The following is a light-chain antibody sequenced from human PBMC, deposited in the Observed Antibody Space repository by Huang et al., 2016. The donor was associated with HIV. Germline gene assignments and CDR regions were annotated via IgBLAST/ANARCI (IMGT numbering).Light chain of an antibody. CDR1: QNIGKS. V-gene: IGKV1-39*01. J-gene: IGKJ1*01. Sequence: DIQMTQSPPSMSASVGDRVTLTCRADQNIGKSLNWYQQKPGKAPKLLVYTASTLDIGVPSRFSGSGSGSRFTLNITNLEPEDFATYYCQQSFTVPRTFG. CDR3: QQSFTVPRT. CDR2: TAS.